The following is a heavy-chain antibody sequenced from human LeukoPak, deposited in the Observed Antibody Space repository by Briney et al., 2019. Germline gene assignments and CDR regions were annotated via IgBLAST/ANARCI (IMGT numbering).Heavy chain of an antibody. CDR2: IYHSGST. Sequence: SETLSLTCAVFGYSISTGYYWGWIRQPPGRGLEWIGTIYHSGSTYYNPSLKSRVTISVDTSKNQFSLKLSSVTAADTAVYYCARRYYSSPRSFDYWGQGTLVTVSS. CDR3: ARRYYSSPRSFDY. CDR1: GYSISTGYY. J-gene: IGHJ4*02. D-gene: IGHD3-9*01. V-gene: IGHV4-38-2*01.